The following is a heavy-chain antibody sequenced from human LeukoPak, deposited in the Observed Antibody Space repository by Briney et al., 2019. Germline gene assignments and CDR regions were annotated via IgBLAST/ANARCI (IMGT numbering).Heavy chain of an antibody. CDR3: ARTLYSGNSYYMDV. D-gene: IGHD1-26*01. CDR1: GFTFSSYS. CDR2: ISSGSSTI. Sequence: GGSLRLSGAASGFTFSSYSMNWVRQAPGKGLEWVSYISSGSSTIYNADPVKGRFTISRDNAKNSLYLQMYSLRAEDTAVYYCARTLYSGNSYYMDVWGKGTTVTVSS. J-gene: IGHJ6*03. V-gene: IGHV3-48*01.